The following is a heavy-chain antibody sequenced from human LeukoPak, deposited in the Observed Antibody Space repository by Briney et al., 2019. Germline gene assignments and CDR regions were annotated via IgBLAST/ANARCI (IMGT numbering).Heavy chain of an antibody. V-gene: IGHV1-2*02. D-gene: IGHD3-9*01. Sequence: ASVKVSCKASGYTFTSYAISWVRQAPGQGLEWMGWINPNSGGTNYALKFLGRVTMTRDTSISTAYMELSRVRSDDTAVYYCARGADILTEFYIYGMDVWGQGTTVTVSS. CDR1: GYTFTSYA. CDR3: ARGADILTEFYIYGMDV. CDR2: INPNSGGT. J-gene: IGHJ6*02.